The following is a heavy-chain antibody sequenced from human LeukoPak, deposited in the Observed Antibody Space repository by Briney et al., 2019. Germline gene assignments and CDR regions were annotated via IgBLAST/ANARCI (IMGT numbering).Heavy chain of an antibody. Sequence: NPGGSLRLSCAPSGFPFRGNSFNWVRQAPGKGLEYVSGIRARSTDVLYADSVRGRFTISRDDAMGSMSLEMNNLRVEDSAVYYCTADGGNSDPWGWGILVTVSS. J-gene: IGHJ5*02. V-gene: IGHV3-21*01. CDR3: TADGGNSDP. CDR1: GFPFRGNS. CDR2: IRARSTDV. D-gene: IGHD3-10*01.